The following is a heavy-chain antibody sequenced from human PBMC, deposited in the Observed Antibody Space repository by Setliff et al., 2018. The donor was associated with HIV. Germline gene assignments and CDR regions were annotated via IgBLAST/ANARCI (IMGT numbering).Heavy chain of an antibody. J-gene: IGHJ4*02. CDR1: GASFTDYY. V-gene: IGHV4-34*01. D-gene: IGHD4-17*01. CDR2: IHHTGHI. CDR3: ARFDVTPMTTRDY. Sequence: FETLSLTCAFYGASFTDYYWNWIRQPPGKGLEWIGEIHHTGHINYNPSFKSRVTMSLDMSTNQFSLKMASMTAADSAVYYCARFDVTPMTTRDYWGQGTQVTVSS.